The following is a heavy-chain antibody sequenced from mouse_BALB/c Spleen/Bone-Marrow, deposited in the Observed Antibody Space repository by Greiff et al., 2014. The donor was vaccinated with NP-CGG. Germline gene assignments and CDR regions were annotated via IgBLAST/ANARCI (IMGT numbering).Heavy chain of an antibody. J-gene: IGHJ4*01. D-gene: IGHD1-2*01. Sequence: EVQLVESGTVLARPGASVKMSCKASGYSFTSYRMHWVKQRPGQGLEWIGAIYPGNSDTSYNQKFKGKAKLTAVTSASTAYMELSSLTNEDSAVYYCTRGGLLRLRDYAMDYWGQGTSVTVSS. CDR2: IYPGNSDT. CDR1: GYSFTSYR. CDR3: TRGGLLRLRDYAMDY. V-gene: IGHV1-5*01.